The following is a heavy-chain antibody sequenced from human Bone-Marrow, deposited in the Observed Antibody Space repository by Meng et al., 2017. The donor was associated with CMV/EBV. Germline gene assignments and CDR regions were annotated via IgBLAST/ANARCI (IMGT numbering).Heavy chain of an antibody. CDR1: GASISSHY. J-gene: IGHJ4*02. V-gene: IGHV4-59*11. D-gene: IGHD2-21*01. Sequence: SEPLSLTCTVSGASISSHYYNWIRQSPGKGLEWIGYVYSYGNTNYNPSLKSRVTMSADTSKNQFSLKLTSVTAADTAVYYCVTARPFAVFTDWGQGALVTVSS. CDR2: VYSYGNT. CDR3: VTARPFAVFTD.